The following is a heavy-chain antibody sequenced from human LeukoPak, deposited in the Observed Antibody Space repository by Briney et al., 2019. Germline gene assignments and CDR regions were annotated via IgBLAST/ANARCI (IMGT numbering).Heavy chain of an antibody. CDR2: IVVGSGYT. V-gene: IGHV1-58*02. J-gene: IGHJ4*02. CDR3: AADVIYDSD. Sequence: SVKVSCKASGFIFSNSAMQCVRQARGQRLEWIGWIVVGSGYTNYAQKFQERVTITRDMSTSTAYMELSSLRSEDTAVYYCAADVIYDSDWGQGTLVTVSS. CDR1: GFIFSNSA. D-gene: IGHD3-10*01.